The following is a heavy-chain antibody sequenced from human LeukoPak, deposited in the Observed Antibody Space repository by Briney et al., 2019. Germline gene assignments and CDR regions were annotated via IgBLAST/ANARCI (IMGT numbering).Heavy chain of an antibody. CDR1: GGSFSGYY. CDR2: INHSGST. CDR3: AREVASTADMGRWFDP. J-gene: IGHJ5*02. Sequence: SETLSLTCAVYGGSFSGYYWSWIRQPPGKGLEWIGEINHSGSTNYNPSLKSRVTMSVDTSKNQFSLKLSAVTAADTAVYYCAREVASTADMGRWFDPWGQGTLVTVSS. D-gene: IGHD2-2*01. V-gene: IGHV4-34*01.